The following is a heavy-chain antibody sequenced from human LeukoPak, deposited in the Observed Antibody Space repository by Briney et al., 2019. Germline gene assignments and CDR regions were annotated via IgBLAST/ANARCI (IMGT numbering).Heavy chain of an antibody. V-gene: IGHV3-23*01. J-gene: IGHJ6*02. CDR3: ARGPLTRYDYYYGMDV. CDR2: INGNGGGS. D-gene: IGHD3-9*01. Sequence: GGSLRLSCAASGFTFSDHAMSWVRQAPAKGLEWVSSINGNGGGSYYIDSVKGRFTVSRDNSENTLYLQMNSLRAEDTAVYYSARGPLTRYDYYYGMDVWGLGTTVAVSS. CDR1: GFTFSDHA.